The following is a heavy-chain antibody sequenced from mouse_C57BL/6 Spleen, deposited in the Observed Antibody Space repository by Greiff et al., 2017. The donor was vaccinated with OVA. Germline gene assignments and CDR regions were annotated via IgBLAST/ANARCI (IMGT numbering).Heavy chain of an antibody. V-gene: IGHV14-3*01. CDR3: ARTTMIKGWFAY. CDR2: IDPANGNT. Sequence: VQLQQSVAELVRPGASVKLSCTASGFNIKNTYMHWVQQRPEQGLEWIGRIDPANGNTKYAPKFQGKATITADTSSNTAYLQLISLTSEDTAIDYCARTTMIKGWFAYWGQGTLVTVSA. D-gene: IGHD2-4*01. CDR1: GFNIKNTY. J-gene: IGHJ3*01.